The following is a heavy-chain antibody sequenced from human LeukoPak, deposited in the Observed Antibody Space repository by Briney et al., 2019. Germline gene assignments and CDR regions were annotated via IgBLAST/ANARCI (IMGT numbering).Heavy chain of an antibody. Sequence: SETLSLTCAVYGGSFSGYYWSWIRQPPGKGLEWIGEINHSGSTNYNPSLKSRVTISVDTSKNQFSLKLSPVTAADTAVYYCARDPPLLYSNYYYGMDVWGQGTTVTVSS. D-gene: IGHD2-8*01. CDR1: GGSFSGYY. J-gene: IGHJ6*02. V-gene: IGHV4-34*01. CDR2: INHSGST. CDR3: ARDPPLLYSNYYYGMDV.